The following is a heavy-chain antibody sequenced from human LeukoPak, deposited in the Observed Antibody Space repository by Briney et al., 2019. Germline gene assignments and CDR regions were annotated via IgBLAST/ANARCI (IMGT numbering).Heavy chain of an antibody. CDR3: ARLRDSSGYYSDY. CDR1: GYSFTSYW. V-gene: IGHV5-51*03. D-gene: IGHD3-22*01. J-gene: IGHJ4*02. CDR2: IYPGDSDT. Sequence: KPGESLKISCKGSGYSFTSYWIGWVRQMLGKGLEWMGIIYPGDSDTRYGPSFQGQVTISADKSISTAYLQWSSLKASDTAMYYCARLRDSSGYYSDYWGQGTLVTVSS.